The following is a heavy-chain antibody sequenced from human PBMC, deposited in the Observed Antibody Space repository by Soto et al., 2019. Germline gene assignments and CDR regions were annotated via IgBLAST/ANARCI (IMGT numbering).Heavy chain of an antibody. V-gene: IGHV4-31*03. CDR1: GGSISSNNYF. Sequence: QVQLQESGPGRVKPSQTLSLACTVSGGSISSNNYFWSWIRQHPAKGLAWIGYTSYTGSAYYSPSLERRVTISVDTSKNQFSLRLNSVTAADTAMYYCAREVVSPATSDAFDIWGQGTMVTVSS. CDR2: TSYTGSA. J-gene: IGHJ3*02. D-gene: IGHD1-26*01. CDR3: AREVVSPATSDAFDI.